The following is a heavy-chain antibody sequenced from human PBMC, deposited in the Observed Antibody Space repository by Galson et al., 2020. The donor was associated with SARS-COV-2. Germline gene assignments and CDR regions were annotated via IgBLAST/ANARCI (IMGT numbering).Heavy chain of an antibody. D-gene: IGHD2-21*01. CDR2: INPSGDNT. J-gene: IGHJ4*02. CDR3: AREWGDINSSVFDY. V-gene: IGHV1-46*04. Sequence: ASVKVSCKASGYTLISFYIHWVRQAPGQGLEWMGVINPSGDNTSYAQKLRGRVTVTRDMSTQTVYMELSSLTSEDTAVYYCAREWGDINSSVFDYWGQGSLVVVSS. CDR1: GYTLISFY.